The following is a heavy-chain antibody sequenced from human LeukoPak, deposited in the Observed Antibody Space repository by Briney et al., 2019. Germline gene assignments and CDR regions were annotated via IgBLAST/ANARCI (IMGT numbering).Heavy chain of an antibody. V-gene: IGHV3-23*01. CDR1: GFTFSSFA. D-gene: IGHD2-2*01. Sequence: GSLRLSCAASGFTFSSFAMSWVRQAPGKGLEWVSAISGSGGDTEYADSVKGRFTISRDNSKNTLNLQMNSLRVEDTAVYYCTKCTTTCYANAFHIWGQGTMVTVSS. CDR2: ISGSGGDT. CDR3: TKCTTTCYANAFHI. J-gene: IGHJ3*02.